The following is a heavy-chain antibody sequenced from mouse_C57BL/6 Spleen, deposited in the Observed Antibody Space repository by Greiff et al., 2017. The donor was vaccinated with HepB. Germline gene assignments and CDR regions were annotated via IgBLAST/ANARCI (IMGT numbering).Heavy chain of an antibody. Sequence: VQLQQPGAELVMPGASVKLSCKASGYTFTSYWMHWVKQRPGQGLEWIGEIDPSDSYTNYNQKFKGKSTLTVEKSSSTAYMQLSSLTSEDSAVYYCARQTTVVEGYFDYWGQGTTLTVSS. CDR3: ARQTTVVEGYFDY. J-gene: IGHJ2*01. CDR2: IDPSDSYT. D-gene: IGHD1-1*01. V-gene: IGHV1-69*01. CDR1: GYTFTSYW.